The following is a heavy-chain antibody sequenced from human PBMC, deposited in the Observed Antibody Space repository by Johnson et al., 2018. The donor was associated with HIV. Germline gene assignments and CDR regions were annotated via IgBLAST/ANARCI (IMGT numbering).Heavy chain of an antibody. CDR3: ARSKDCSGGSCPDAFDI. D-gene: IGHD2-15*01. V-gene: IGHV3-7*01. J-gene: IGHJ3*02. Sequence: EVQLVESGGGLVQPGGSLRLSCAASGFTFSSYWMSWVRQAPGKGLEWVANIKQDGSEKYYVDSVKGRFTISRDNAKNSLYLQMNSLRAEDTAVYYCARSKDCSGGSCPDAFDIWGQGTMVIVSS. CDR2: IKQDGSEK. CDR1: GFTFSSYW.